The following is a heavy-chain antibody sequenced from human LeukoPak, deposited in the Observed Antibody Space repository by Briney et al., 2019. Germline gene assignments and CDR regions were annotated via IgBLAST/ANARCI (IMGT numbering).Heavy chain of an antibody. CDR2: IYSTGST. J-gene: IGHJ2*01. D-gene: IGHD3-3*01. CDR3: ARSGYFDL. V-gene: IGHV4-59*01. Sequence: SETLSLTCTASGASISSYYWSWIRQPPGKGLEWIGYIYSTGSTNYNPSLKSRVTISVDTSKNQFSLKLSSVTAADTAVYYCARSGYFDLWGRGTLVTVSS. CDR1: GASISSYY.